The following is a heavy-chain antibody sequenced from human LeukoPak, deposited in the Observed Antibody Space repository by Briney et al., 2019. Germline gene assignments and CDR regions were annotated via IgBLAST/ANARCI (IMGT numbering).Heavy chain of an antibody. CDR2: IIPIFGTA. D-gene: IGHD3-10*01. J-gene: IGHJ5*02. CDR1: GGTSSSYA. Sequence: SVKVSCKASGGTSSSYAISWVRQAPGQGLEWMGGIIPIFGTANYAQKFQGRVTITTDESTSTAYMELSSLRSEDTAVYYCAREGSLLLWFGESNWFNPWGQGTLVTVSS. CDR3: AREGSLLLWFGESNWFNP. V-gene: IGHV1-69*05.